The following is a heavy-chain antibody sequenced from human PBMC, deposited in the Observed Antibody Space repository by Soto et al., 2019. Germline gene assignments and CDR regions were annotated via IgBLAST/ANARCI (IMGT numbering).Heavy chain of an antibody. Sequence: GGSLRLSWASSGFTFSSYAMRWVRQAPGKGLEWVAVISYDGSNKYYADSVKGRFTISRDNSKNTLYLQMNSLRAEDTAVYYCAPSVGDTTSTFDYWGQGTMVTVSS. CDR2: ISYDGSNK. CDR1: GFTFSSYA. V-gene: IGHV3-30-3*01. J-gene: IGHJ4*02. D-gene: IGHD1-26*01. CDR3: APSVGDTTSTFDY.